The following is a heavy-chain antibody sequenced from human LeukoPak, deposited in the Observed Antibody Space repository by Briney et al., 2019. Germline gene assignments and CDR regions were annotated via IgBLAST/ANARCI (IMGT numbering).Heavy chain of an antibody. D-gene: IGHD1-26*01. CDR1: GGTFSSYG. J-gene: IGHJ6*02. Sequence: SCKASGGTFSSYGMHWVRQAPGKGLEWVAVIWYDGSNKYYADSVKGRFTISRDNSKNTLYLQMNSLRAEDTAVYYCASEYSGSYSYYYYYGMDVWGQGTTVTVSS. V-gene: IGHV3-33*01. CDR2: IWYDGSNK. CDR3: ASEYSGSYSYYYYYGMDV.